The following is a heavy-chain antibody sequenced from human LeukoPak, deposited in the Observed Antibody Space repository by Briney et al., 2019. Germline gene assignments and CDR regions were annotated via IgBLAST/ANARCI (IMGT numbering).Heavy chain of an antibody. CDR2: IYYRGST. D-gene: IGHD1-26*01. J-gene: IGHJ4*02. CDR1: GGSISSSSHY. V-gene: IGHV4-39*07. CDR3: ATTTIRLGY. Sequence: PSETLSLTCTVSGGSISSSSHYWCWIRQPPGKGLEWIGSIYYRGSTYYNPSLKSRVTISVDTSKNQFSLKLSSVTAADTAVYYCATTTIRLGYWGQGTPVTVSS.